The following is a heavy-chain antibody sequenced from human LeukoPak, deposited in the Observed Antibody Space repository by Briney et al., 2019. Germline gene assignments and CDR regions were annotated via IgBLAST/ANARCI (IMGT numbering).Heavy chain of an antibody. CDR2: ISGSGDST. CDR1: GFTFSSYA. Sequence: GGSLRLSCAASGFTFSSYAMSWVRQAPGKGLEWVSAISGSGDSTYYADSVKGRFTISRDNSKNTLYLQMNSLRAEDTAVYYCAKAGTANCGGDCYSNYWGQGTLVTLPS. J-gene: IGHJ4*02. V-gene: IGHV3-23*01. CDR3: AKAGTANCGGDCYSNY. D-gene: IGHD2-21*01.